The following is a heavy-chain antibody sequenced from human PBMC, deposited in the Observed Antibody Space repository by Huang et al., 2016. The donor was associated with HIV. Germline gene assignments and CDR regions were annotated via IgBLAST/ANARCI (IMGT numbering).Heavy chain of an antibody. D-gene: IGHD1-7*01. CDR1: FTFGAYW. J-gene: IGHJ6*02. CDR3: ATKTAGMDI. CDR2: IKQDESEK. Sequence: FTFGAYWMSWVRQPPGKGLEWVANIKQDESEKYYVDSVKGRFNISIDNARKVLFLEMDDLRVEDTAIYFCATKTAGMDIWGQGTTVTVSS. V-gene: IGHV3-7*01.